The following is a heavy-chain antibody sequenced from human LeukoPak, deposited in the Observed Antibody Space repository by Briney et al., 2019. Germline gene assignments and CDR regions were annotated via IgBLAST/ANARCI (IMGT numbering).Heavy chain of an antibody. D-gene: IGHD3-10*01. CDR2: INQDGGEK. V-gene: IGHV3-7*01. CDR3: ARDSAACRGCAFDL. J-gene: IGHJ3*01. Sequence: GGSLRLSCAASGFTFTTYYMSWVRQAPGKGLEWVANINQDGGEKNYVDSVKGRFTISRDNAKNSLFLQMNSLRAEDTAVYYCARDSAACRGCAFDLWGQGTGVTLSS. CDR1: GFTFTTYY.